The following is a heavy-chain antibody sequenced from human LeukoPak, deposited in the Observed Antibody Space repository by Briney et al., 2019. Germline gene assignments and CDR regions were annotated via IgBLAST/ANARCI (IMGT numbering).Heavy chain of an antibody. CDR2: MNPNSGNT. J-gene: IGHJ4*02. CDR3: ARGLGAAAWVDY. Sequence: ASVKDSCKASGYTFTRYDINWVRQATGQGLEWMGWMNPNSGNTGYAQKFQGRVTMTRNTSISTAYMELSSLRSEDTAVYYCARGLGAAAWVDYWGQGTLVTVSS. CDR1: GYTFTRYD. D-gene: IGHD6-13*01. V-gene: IGHV1-8*01.